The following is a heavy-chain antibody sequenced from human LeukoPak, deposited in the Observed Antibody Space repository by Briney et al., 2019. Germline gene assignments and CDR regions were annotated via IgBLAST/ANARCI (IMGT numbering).Heavy chain of an antibody. CDR1: GGSISSSSYY. J-gene: IGHJ4*02. CDR3: ARGETQQQLVSVFDY. V-gene: IGHV4-39*07. D-gene: IGHD6-13*01. CDR2: IYYSGST. Sequence: PSETLSLTCTVSGGSISSSSYYWGWIRQPPGKGLEWIGSIYYSGSTYYNPSLKSRVTISVDTSKNQFSLKLSSVTAADTAVYYCARGETQQQLVSVFDYWGQGTLVTVSS.